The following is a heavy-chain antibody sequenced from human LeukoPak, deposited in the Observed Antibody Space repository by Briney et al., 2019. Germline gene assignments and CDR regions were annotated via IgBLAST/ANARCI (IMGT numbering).Heavy chain of an antibody. J-gene: IGHJ3*02. CDR2: IYYVGNT. Sequence: PSETLSLTCTVSSGSISSSNYFWGWIRQPPGKGLEWVGIIYYVGNTYYNPSLKSRVTISVDTSKNQFSLKLSSVTAADTAVYYCARGPYKYDGSGAFDIWGQGTMVTVSS. CDR1: SGSISSSNYF. V-gene: IGHV4-39*07. CDR3: ARGPYKYDGSGAFDI. D-gene: IGHD3-22*01.